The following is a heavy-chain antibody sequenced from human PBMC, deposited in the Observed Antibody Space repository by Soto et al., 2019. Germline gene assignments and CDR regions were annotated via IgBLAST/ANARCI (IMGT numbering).Heavy chain of an antibody. CDR2: LSSDGGNK. V-gene: IGHV3-30*18. CDR1: GFTFSHYG. J-gene: IGHJ4*02. D-gene: IGHD5-12*01. CDR3: AKRGYSGYDLDY. Sequence: QMQLVESGGGVVQPGRSLRLSCVASGFTFSHYGMHWVRQSPGKGLEWVATLSSDGGNKYHADSVKGRFTISRDNSKNTLYLQMNSPRVEDTALYYCAKRGYSGYDLDYWGQGTLVTVSS.